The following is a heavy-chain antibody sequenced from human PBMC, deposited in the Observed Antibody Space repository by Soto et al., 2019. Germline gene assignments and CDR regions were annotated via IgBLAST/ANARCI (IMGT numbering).Heavy chain of an antibody. CDR1: GFAFTTAW. J-gene: IGHJ4*02. CDR3: AKIGPSVGATGPYYYFDY. CDR2: IQSKTDGGTT. V-gene: IGHV3-15*01. Sequence: PGGSLRLSCAASGFAFTTAWMSWVRQAPGKGLEWVGRIQSKTDGGTTDYAAPVKGRFTISRDDSKNTLYLQMNSLKTEDTAVYYCAKIGPSVGATGPYYYFDYWGPGTLVTVSS. D-gene: IGHD1-26*01.